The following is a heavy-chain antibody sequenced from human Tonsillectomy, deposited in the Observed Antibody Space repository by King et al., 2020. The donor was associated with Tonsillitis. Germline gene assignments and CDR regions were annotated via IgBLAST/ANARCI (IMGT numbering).Heavy chain of an antibody. CDR1: GFTFSSYS. J-gene: IGHJ4*02. Sequence: EVQLVQSGGGLVQPGGSLRLSCAASGFTFSSYSMNWVRQAPGKGLEWISYIRSSSSTIYDADSVKGRFTISRDNAKNSLYLQRNSLRAEDTAVYYCARDHGWAFDYWGQGTLVTVSS. CDR2: IRSSSSTI. CDR3: ARDHGWAFDY. V-gene: IGHV3-48*01. D-gene: IGHD6-19*01.